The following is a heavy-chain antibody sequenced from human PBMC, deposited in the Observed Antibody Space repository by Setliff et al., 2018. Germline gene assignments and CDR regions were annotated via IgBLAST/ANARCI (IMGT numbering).Heavy chain of an antibody. CDR3: ARAPPPWLQSLGGDY. CDR1: GGSISSYY. V-gene: IGHV4-59*08. J-gene: IGHJ4*02. CDR2: IYYSGST. D-gene: IGHD5-12*01. Sequence: SETLSLTCTVSGGSISSYYWSWIRQPPGKRLEWIGYIYYSGSTNYNPSLESRVTISVDTSKNQFSLTLTSVTAADTAVYYCARAPPPWLQSLGGDYWGQGTLVTVSS.